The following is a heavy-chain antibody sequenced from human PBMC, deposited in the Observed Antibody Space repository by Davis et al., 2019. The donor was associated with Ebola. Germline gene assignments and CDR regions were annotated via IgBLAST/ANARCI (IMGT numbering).Heavy chain of an antibody. CDR3: ATAMVRGYYYGMDV. J-gene: IGHJ6*02. V-gene: IGHV1-69*04. Sequence: AASVKVSCKASGGTFSSYAISWVRQAPGQGLEWMGRIIPILGIANYAQKFQGRVTITADKSTSTAYMELSSLRSEDTAVYYCATAMVRGYYYGMDVWGQGTTVTVSS. CDR2: IIPILGIA. D-gene: IGHD3-10*01. CDR1: GGTFSSYA.